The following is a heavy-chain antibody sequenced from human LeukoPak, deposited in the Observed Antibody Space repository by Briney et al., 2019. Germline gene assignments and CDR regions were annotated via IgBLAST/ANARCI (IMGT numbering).Heavy chain of an antibody. CDR2: IKEDGSEK. Sequence: GESLRLSCAASGFTFTNHWMSWVRQAPGKGLGWVANIKEDGSEKYYVDSVKGRFTVSRDNVKNSLFLQMNSLRVDDTAVYYCAKSGSSVFWSWGQGTLVTVSS. D-gene: IGHD3-3*02. J-gene: IGHJ5*02. V-gene: IGHV3-7*03. CDR1: GFTFTNHW. CDR3: AKSGSSVFWS.